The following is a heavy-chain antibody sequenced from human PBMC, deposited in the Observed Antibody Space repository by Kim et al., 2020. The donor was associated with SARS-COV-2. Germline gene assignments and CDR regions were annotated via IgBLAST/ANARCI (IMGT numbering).Heavy chain of an antibody. CDR2: ISNDGISI. D-gene: IGHD1-26*01. J-gene: IGHJ4*02. CDR1: GFTFSSYW. V-gene: IGHV3-74*01. Sequence: GGSLRLSCAASGFTFSSYWMHWVRQVPGKELMWVSRISNDGISIAYADSVKGRFTVSRDNAKNTLYLQMNRLKAEDTAVYYCTRDVSPSLVRGPAYWGQGAVVTVTA. CDR3: TRDVSPSLVRGPAY.